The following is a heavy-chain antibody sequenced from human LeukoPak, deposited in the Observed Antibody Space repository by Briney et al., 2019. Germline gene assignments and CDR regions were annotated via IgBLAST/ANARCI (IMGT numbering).Heavy chain of an antibody. Sequence: SETLSLTCAVYGGSFSNYYWSWIRQTPGKGMEWIGEVNDSGRTNYNPSLMSRVTVSVDTSKNQFSLRLTSVTATDTAVYYCARRWNYGRNYYIDVWGKGAAVSVSS. J-gene: IGHJ6*03. CDR1: GGSFSNYY. D-gene: IGHD1-7*01. V-gene: IGHV4-34*01. CDR3: ARRWNYGRNYYIDV. CDR2: VNDSGRT.